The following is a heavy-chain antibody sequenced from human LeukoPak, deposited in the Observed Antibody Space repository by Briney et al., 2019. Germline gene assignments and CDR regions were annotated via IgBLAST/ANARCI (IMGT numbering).Heavy chain of an antibody. CDR1: GYTLTSYY. CDR2: INPNSGVT. Sequence: ASVKVXCKASGYTLTSYYIHWVRQAPGQGLEWRGWINPNSGVTNYAQKFQGRVTLTRDTPNSTDYMEVSRQREEDTAVYYCARAHMTTVTLGDYWGQGTLVTVSS. V-gene: IGHV1-2*02. CDR3: ARAHMTTVTLGDY. D-gene: IGHD4-11*01. J-gene: IGHJ4*02.